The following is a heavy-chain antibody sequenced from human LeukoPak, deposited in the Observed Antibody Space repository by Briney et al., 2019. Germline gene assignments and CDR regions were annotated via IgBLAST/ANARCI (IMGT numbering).Heavy chain of an antibody. CDR1: GGSFSGYY. J-gene: IGHJ4*02. D-gene: IGHD1-26*01. CDR2: INHGGST. V-gene: IGHV4-34*01. Sequence: PSETLSLTCAVYGGSFSGYYWSWIRQPPGKGLEWIGEINHGGSTNYNPSLKSRVTISVDTSKNQFSLKLSSVTAADTAVYYCARDVRIVGALCFFDYWGQGTLVTVSS. CDR3: ARDVRIVGALCFFDY.